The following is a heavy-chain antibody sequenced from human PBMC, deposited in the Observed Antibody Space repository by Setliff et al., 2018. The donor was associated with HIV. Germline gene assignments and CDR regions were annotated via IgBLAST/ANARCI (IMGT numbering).Heavy chain of an antibody. Sequence: GSLRLSCAASGFTFSSYSMNWVRQAPGKGLEWVSYIGGSGSAIYYADSVKGRFTISRDNAKNSLYLQLNSLRAEDTGLYYCAKDYTTTFWEYNWFDLWGQGTLVTVSS. V-gene: IGHV3-48*01. CDR2: IGGSGSAI. CDR3: AKDYTTTFWEYNWFDL. D-gene: IGHD3-3*01. CDR1: GFTFSSYS. J-gene: IGHJ5*02.